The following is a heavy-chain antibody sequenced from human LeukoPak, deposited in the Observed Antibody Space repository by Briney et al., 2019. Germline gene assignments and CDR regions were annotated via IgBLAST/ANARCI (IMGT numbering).Heavy chain of an antibody. V-gene: IGHV1-8*03. J-gene: IGHJ4*02. D-gene: IGHD1-1*01. CDR3: ARARLERLDY. Sequence: ASVKVSCKASGGTFSSYTINWVRQATGQGLEWMGWMNPNSGNTGYAQKFQGRVTITRNTSISTAYMELSSLRSEDTAVYYCARARLERLDYWGQGTLVTVSS. CDR2: MNPNSGNT. CDR1: GGTFSSYT.